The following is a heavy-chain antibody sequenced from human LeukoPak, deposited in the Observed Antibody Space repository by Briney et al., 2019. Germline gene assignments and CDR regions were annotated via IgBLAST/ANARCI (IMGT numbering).Heavy chain of an antibody. CDR3: ARETTVTTFVLYYYMDV. Sequence: GGSLRLSCAASGFTFSSYSMNWVRQAPGKGLEWVSSISSSSYIYYADSVKGRFTISRDNAKNSLYLQMNSLRAEDTAVYYCARETTVTTFVLYYYMDVWGKGTTVTVSS. J-gene: IGHJ6*03. D-gene: IGHD4-17*01. CDR1: GFTFSSYS. V-gene: IGHV3-21*01. CDR2: ISSSSYI.